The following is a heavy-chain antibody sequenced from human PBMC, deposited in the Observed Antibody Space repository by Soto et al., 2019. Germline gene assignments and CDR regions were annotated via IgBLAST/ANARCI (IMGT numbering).Heavy chain of an antibody. CDR2: INSDGSST. CDR1: GFTFSSYW. CDR3: AKDRPSGSRPYYYGMDV. Sequence: GGSLGLSCAASGFTFSSYWMHWVRQAPGKGLVWVSRINSDGSSTSYADSVKGRFTISRDNAKNTLYLQMNSLRAEDTAVYYCAKDRPSGSRPYYYGMDVWGQGTTVTVSS. D-gene: IGHD1-26*01. J-gene: IGHJ6*02. V-gene: IGHV3-74*01.